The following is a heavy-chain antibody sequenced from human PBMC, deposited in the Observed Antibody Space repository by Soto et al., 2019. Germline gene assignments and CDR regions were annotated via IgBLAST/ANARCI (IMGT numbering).Heavy chain of an antibody. CDR3: AKWTACYYDSSGSRYFDL. V-gene: IGHV3-23*01. CDR2: ISGSGGST. J-gene: IGHJ2*01. Sequence: LRLSCAASGFSFSSYAMSWVRQAPGKGLEWVSAISGSGGSTYYAESVKGRFTISRDNSKNTLYLQMNSLRAEDTAVYYCAKWTACYYDSSGSRYFDLWGRGTLVTVSS. D-gene: IGHD3-22*01. CDR1: GFSFSSYA.